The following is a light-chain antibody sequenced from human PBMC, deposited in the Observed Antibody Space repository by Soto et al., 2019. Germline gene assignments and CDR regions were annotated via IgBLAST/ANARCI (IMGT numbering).Light chain of an antibody. CDR1: QSISSS. V-gene: IGKV1-39*01. Sequence: DIQMTQSPSSLSASVGDRVAITCRASQSISSSVSFYQWKPGKAPKLLIYAASSLQSGVPSRFSGSGSGTEFTLTISSLQPEDFATYYCDQGYSTSWTFGQGTKVDI. J-gene: IGKJ1*01. CDR3: DQGYSTSWT. CDR2: AAS.